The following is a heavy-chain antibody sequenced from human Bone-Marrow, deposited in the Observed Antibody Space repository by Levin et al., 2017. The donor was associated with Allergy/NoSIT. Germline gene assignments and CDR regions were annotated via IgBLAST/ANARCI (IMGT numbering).Heavy chain of an antibody. CDR3: AGYDTSAYHSPFDY. CDR2: ISGSGGNT. CDR1: GFIFSNYA. J-gene: IGHJ4*02. Sequence: SCAASGFIFSNYAMNWVRQAPGKGLEWVSQISGSGGNTHYADSVKGRFTISRDNSKNTLYLQMNSLRVEDTAVYYCAGYDTSAYHSPFDYWGQGTLVTVSS. D-gene: IGHD3-22*01. V-gene: IGHV3-23*01.